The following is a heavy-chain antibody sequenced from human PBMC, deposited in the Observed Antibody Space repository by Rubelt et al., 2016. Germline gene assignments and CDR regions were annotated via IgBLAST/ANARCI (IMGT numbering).Heavy chain of an antibody. CDR2: IYYSGCT. CDR1: GVPVRNYY. D-gene: IGHD3-10*01. J-gene: IGHJ4*02. V-gene: IGHV4-59*02. Sequence: QVQLQESGPGLVKPSETLSLTCTVSGVPVRNYYWSWIRQPPGKGLEWIGYIYYSGCTNYNPSLKSRVTISVDTSKNQFSLKLSSVTAADTAVYYCARGGLWFGELYYWGQGTLVTVSS. CDR3: ARGGLWFGELYY.